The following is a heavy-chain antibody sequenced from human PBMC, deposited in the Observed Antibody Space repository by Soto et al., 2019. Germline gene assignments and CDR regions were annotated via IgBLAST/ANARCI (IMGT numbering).Heavy chain of an antibody. CDR3: AKDRSSTSCYAFDY. Sequence: ESGGGLVQPGGSLRLSCAASGFTFRNYAMSWARQAPGTGLEWVSAISGSGGTTHYADSVKGRFTISRDNSKNTLYLQMNSLRVEDTAVYYCAKDRSSTSCYAFDYWGQGSLVTVSS. D-gene: IGHD2-2*01. J-gene: IGHJ4*02. CDR1: GFTFRNYA. V-gene: IGHV3-23*01. CDR2: ISGSGGTT.